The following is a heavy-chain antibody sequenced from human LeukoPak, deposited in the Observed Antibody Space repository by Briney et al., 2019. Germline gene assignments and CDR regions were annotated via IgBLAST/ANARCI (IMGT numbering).Heavy chain of an antibody. Sequence: ASVKVSCKTSGYTFTNYGISWVRQAPGQGLEWMGWISGYNGNTNYAQNLQGRVTMTTDTSTSTAYMELRSLRSDDTAVYYCARDSGILIDYWGQGALVTVSS. D-gene: IGHD2-21*01. CDR3: ARDSGILIDY. V-gene: IGHV1-18*01. J-gene: IGHJ4*02. CDR1: GYTFTNYG. CDR2: ISGYNGNT.